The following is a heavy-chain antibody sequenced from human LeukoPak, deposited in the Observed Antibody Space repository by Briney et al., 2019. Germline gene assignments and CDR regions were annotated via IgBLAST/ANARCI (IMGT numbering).Heavy chain of an antibody. V-gene: IGHV4-34*01. CDR1: GGSFSGYY. J-gene: IGHJ4*02. CDR3: AREVPPDRELTWDY. CDR2: INHSGST. Sequence: PSETLSLTCAVYGGSFSGYYWSWTRQPPGKGLEWIGEINHSGSTNYNPSLKSRVTISVDTSKNQFSLKLSSVTAADTAVYYCAREVPPDRELTWDYWGQGTLVTVSS. D-gene: IGHD1-14*01.